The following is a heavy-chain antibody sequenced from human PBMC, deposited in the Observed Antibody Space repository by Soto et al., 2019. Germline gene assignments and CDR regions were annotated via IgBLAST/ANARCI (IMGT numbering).Heavy chain of an antibody. CDR1: GYSFSSFW. CDR2: IDPSDSYI. V-gene: IGHV5-10-1*01. CDR3: ARLSVGATRGSYYYYGMDV. J-gene: IGHJ6*02. Sequence: GESLKISCEGSGYSFSSFWISWVRQMPGKGLEWVGRIDPSDSYINYSPSFQGRVTISADKSSSTAYLQWSSLEASDTGIYYCARLSVGATRGSYYYYGMDVWGQGTTVTVSS. D-gene: IGHD1-26*01.